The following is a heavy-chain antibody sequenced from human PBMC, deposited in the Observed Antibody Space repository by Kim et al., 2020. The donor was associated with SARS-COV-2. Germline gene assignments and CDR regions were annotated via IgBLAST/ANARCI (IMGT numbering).Heavy chain of an antibody. CDR2: ISPNNGNT. Sequence: ASVKVSCKASGYTFTSYGISWVRQAPGQGLEWMGWISPNNGNTNYAQKLQGRVTMTTDTSTSTAYMELRSLRSDDTAVYYCARDVSGNDPFEFWGQGTLVTVSS. CDR3: ARDVSGNDPFEF. CDR1: GYTFTSYG. V-gene: IGHV1-18*04. D-gene: IGHD5-12*01. J-gene: IGHJ4*02.